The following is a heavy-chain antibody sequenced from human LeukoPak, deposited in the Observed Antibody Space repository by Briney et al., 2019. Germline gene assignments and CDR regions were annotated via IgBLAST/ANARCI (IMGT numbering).Heavy chain of an antibody. Sequence: SVKVSCKASGGTFSSYAISWVRQAPGQGLEWMGRIIPILGIANYAQKFQGRVTITADKSTSTAYMKLSSLRSEDTAVYYCAREVPLVRYSGWYYFDYWGQGTLVTVSS. CDR3: AREVPLVRYSGWYYFDY. D-gene: IGHD6-19*01. V-gene: IGHV1-69*04. CDR1: GGTFSSYA. J-gene: IGHJ4*02. CDR2: IIPILGIA.